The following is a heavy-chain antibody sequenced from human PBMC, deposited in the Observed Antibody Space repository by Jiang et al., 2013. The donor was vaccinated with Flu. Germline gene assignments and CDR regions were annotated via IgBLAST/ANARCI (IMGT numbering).Heavy chain of an antibody. CDR2: TYYRSKWYN. CDR1: GDSVSSNSAA. J-gene: IGHJ2*01. CDR3: ARVVAAGIDSTNWYFDL. Sequence: QTLSLTCAISGDSVSSNSAAWNWIRQSPSRGLEWLGRTYYRSKWYNDYAVSVKSRITINPDTSKNQFSLQLNSVTPEDTAVYYCARVVAAGIDSTNWYFDLWGRGTLVTVSS. V-gene: IGHV6-1*01. D-gene: IGHD3-22*01.